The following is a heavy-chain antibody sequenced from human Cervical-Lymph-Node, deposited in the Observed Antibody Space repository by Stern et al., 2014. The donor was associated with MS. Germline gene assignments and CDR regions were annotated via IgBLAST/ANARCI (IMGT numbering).Heavy chain of an antibody. D-gene: IGHD1-14*01. CDR3: TTDLVYADY. J-gene: IGHJ4*02. V-gene: IGHV3-15*01. CDR1: GFTFNNAW. CDR2: IKSKTSAETT. Sequence: EVQLVESGGGLVKPGGSLRLSCAGSGFTFNNAWINWVRQAPGQGLEWVARIKSKTSAETTDYATPVKGRFTISRDESKNTVFLQMNSLTSEDSAVYFCTTDLVYADYWGQGTLVIVSS.